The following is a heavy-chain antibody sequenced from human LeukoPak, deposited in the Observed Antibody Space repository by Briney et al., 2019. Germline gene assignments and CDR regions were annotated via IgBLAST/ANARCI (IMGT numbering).Heavy chain of an antibody. V-gene: IGHV1-8*01. CDR3: ARGWRRITMIVVVTITGVRAFDI. J-gene: IGHJ3*02. CDR1: GYTFTSYD. D-gene: IGHD3-22*01. Sequence: ASVKVSCKASGYTFTSYDINWVRQATGQGIAWMGWMNPNSGNTGYAQKFQGRVTMTRNTSISTAYMELSSLRSEDTAVYYCARGWRRITMIVVVTITGVRAFDIWGQGTMVTVSS. CDR2: MNPNSGNT.